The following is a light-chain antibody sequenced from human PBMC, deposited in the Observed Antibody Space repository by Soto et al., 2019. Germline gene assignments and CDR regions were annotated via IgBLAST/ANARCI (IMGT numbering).Light chain of an antibody. J-gene: IGLJ2*01. CDR2: DVS. Sequence: QSALTQPASVSGSPGQSITISCTGTSSDVGGYNYVSWYQHHPGKAPKLMIYDVSNRPSGVSNRFSGSKSGNTASLTISGLRAEDESDYYCSSYTSSNTQVFGGGTKLTVL. CDR1: SSDVGGYNY. V-gene: IGLV2-14*03. CDR3: SSYTSSNTQV.